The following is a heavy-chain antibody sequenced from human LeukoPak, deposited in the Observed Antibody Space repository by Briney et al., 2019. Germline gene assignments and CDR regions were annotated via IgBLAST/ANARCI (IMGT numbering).Heavy chain of an antibody. J-gene: IGHJ5*02. CDR2: MCGSAGCT. Sequence: GGSLRLSCAASGFTFNIYAMSWVRLAPGKGLQWVASMCGSAGCTFYADSVKGRFTTSRDNPKNTLYLQMNSLRAEDTAIYYCARDRPNYHENNGHYYQRDGDHWGQGTLVTVSS. CDR3: ARDRPNYHENNGHYYQRDGDH. D-gene: IGHD3-10*01. V-gene: IGHV3-23*01. CDR1: GFTFNIYA.